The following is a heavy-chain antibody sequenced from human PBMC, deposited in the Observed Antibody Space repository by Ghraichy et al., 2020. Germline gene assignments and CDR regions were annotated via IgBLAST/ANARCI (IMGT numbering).Heavy chain of an antibody. CDR2: ISGSGGST. V-gene: IGHV3-23*01. D-gene: IGHD3-3*01. CDR3: ANPDLLFGSFDY. Sequence: GESLSISCAASGFTFSSYAMSWVRQAPGKGLEWVSAISGSGGSTYYADSVKGRFTISRDNSKNTLYLQMNSLRAEDTAVYYCANPDLLFGSFDYWGQGTLVTVSS. CDR1: GFTFSSYA. J-gene: IGHJ4*02.